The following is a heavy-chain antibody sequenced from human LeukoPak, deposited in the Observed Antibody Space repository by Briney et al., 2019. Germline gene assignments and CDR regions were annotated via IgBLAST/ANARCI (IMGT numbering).Heavy chain of an antibody. CDR1: GGSISSYY. V-gene: IGHV4-59*01. CDR3: ARDYYSRFDP. J-gene: IGHJ5*02. CDR2: IYYSAST. D-gene: IGHD4-11*01. Sequence: SETLSLTCTVSGGSISSYYWSWIRQPPGKGLEWIGYIYYSASTNYNPSLKSRVTISVDTSKNQFSLKLSSVTAADTAVYYCARDYYSRFDPWGQGTLVTVSS.